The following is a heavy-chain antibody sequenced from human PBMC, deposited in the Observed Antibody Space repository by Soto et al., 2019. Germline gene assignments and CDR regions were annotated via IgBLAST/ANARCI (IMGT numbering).Heavy chain of an antibody. V-gene: IGHV4-39*01. CDR3: ARRYSQPQNYDILMWGWFDP. Sequence: PSETLSLTCTVSGGSISSSSYYWGWIRQPPGKGLEWIGSIYYSGSTYYNPSLKSRVTISVDTSKNQFSLKLSSVTAADTAVYYCARRYSQPQNYDILMWGWFDPWGQGTLVTVSS. D-gene: IGHD3-9*01. CDR1: GGSISSSSYY. CDR2: IYYSGST. J-gene: IGHJ5*02.